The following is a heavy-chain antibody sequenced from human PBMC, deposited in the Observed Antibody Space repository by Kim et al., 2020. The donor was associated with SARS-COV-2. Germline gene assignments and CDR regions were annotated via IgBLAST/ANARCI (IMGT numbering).Heavy chain of an antibody. Sequence: SETLSLTCTVSGGSISSGGYYWSWIRQHPGKGLEWIGYIYYSGSTYYNPSLKSRVTISVDTSKNQFSLKLSSVTAADTAVYYCAREDRSSSGYYYYYYGMDVWGQGTTVTVSS. V-gene: IGHV4-31*03. D-gene: IGHD6-25*01. CDR3: AREDRSSSGYYYYYYGMDV. CDR1: GGSISSGGYY. J-gene: IGHJ6*02. CDR2: IYYSGST.